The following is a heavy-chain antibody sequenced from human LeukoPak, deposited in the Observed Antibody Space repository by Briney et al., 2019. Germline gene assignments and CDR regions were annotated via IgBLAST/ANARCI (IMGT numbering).Heavy chain of an antibody. CDR2: PNSGGT. V-gene: IGHV1-2*02. CDR3: VSTGGVAATISYIYWFDP. D-gene: IGHD2-15*01. Sequence: PNSGGTNYAQKFQGRVTMTRDTSISTAYMELSRLRSDDTAVYYCVSTGGVAATISYIYWFDPWGQGTLVTVSS. J-gene: IGHJ5*02.